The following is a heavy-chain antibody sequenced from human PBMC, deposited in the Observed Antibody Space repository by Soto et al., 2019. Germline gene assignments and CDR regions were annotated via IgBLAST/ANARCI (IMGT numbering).Heavy chain of an antibody. CDR1: GFTFSSYS. CDR3: AGGEGDYGLGSYRTYTCFDP. D-gene: IGHD3-16*02. Sequence: EVQLVESGGGLVQPGGSLRLSCAASGFTFSSYSMNWVRQAPGKGLEWVSYISSSSSTIYYADSVKGRFTISRDNATNTTYKQMNSLIADDTTVYYCAGGEGDYGLGSYRTYTCFDPWGQGTLVTVSS. CDR2: ISSSSSTI. J-gene: IGHJ5*02. V-gene: IGHV3-48*01.